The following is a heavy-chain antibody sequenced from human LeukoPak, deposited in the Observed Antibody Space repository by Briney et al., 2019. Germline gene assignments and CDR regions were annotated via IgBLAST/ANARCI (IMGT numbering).Heavy chain of an antibody. CDR3: AREYCSGGSCYWGSYYYYYMDV. J-gene: IGHJ6*03. V-gene: IGHV3-30*04. CDR1: GFTFSSYA. Sequence: GRSLRLSCAASGFTFSSYAMHWVRQAPGKGLEWVAVISYDGSNKYYADSVKGRFTISRDNSKNTLYLQMNSLRAEDTAVHYCAREYCSGGSCYWGSYYYYYMDVWGKGTTVTVSS. D-gene: IGHD2-15*01. CDR2: ISYDGSNK.